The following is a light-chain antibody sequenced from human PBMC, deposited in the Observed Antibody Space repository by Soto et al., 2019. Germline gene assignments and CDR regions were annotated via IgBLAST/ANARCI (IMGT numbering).Light chain of an antibody. Sequence: DIVMTQSPLSLPVTPGEPASISCRSSQSLLHSNGYNYLDWYLQKPGQSPLLLIYLGSTRASGVPDRFSGSGSGKDFTLKISRVEAEDVGVYYCMQALQTPFTFGPGTKVDIK. CDR1: QSLLHSNGYNY. CDR3: MQALQTPFT. V-gene: IGKV2-28*01. J-gene: IGKJ3*01. CDR2: LGS.